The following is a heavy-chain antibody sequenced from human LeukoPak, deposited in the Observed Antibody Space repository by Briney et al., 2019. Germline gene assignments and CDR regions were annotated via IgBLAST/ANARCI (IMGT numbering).Heavy chain of an antibody. CDR2: IYYSGST. J-gene: IGHJ4*02. CDR1: GGSISSGGYY. D-gene: IGHD5-18*01. V-gene: IGHV4-31*03. CDR3: ARVAHTAMTKDYFDS. Sequence: PSETLSLTCTVSGGSISSGGYYWSWIRQHPGQCLEWIGYIYYSGSTYYNPSLKSRVTISVDTSKNQFSLKLSSVTAADTAVYYCARVAHTAMTKDYFDSWGQGTLVTVSS.